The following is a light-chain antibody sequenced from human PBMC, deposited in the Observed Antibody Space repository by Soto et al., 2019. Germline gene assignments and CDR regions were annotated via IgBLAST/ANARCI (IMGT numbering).Light chain of an antibody. CDR1: QSVSSSY. Sequence: EIVLTQSPGTLSLSPGERATLSCRASQSVSSSYLAWYRQKPGQAPRLLIYGASSRATGIPDRFSGSGSGTDFTLTISRLEPEDFALYYCQQYGSSPNTFGQGTKLEIK. V-gene: IGKV3-20*01. J-gene: IGKJ2*01. CDR3: QQYGSSPNT. CDR2: GAS.